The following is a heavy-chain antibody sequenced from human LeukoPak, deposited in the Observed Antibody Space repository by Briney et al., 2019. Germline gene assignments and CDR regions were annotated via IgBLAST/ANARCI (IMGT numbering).Heavy chain of an antibody. V-gene: IGHV1-8*01. D-gene: IGHD6-6*01. Sequence: ASVKVSCKASGYTFTSYDINWVRQATGQGLEWTGWMNPNSGNTGYAQKFQGRVTITRNTSISTAYMELSSLRSEDTAVYYCARAALQAGAYYYYYYMDVWGKGTTVTVSS. CDR2: MNPNSGNT. CDR1: GYTFTSYD. CDR3: ARAALQAGAYYYYYYMDV. J-gene: IGHJ6*03.